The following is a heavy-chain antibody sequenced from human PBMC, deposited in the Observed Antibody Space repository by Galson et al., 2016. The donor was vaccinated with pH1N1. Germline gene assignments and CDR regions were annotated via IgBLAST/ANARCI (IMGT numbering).Heavy chain of an antibody. Sequence: QSGAEVKKPGASVKVSCKASGYTFTSYYFHWVRQAPGQGLEWLGVIDPRGSTTTYAQKFQGRVSMTSDTSTSTVFMELSSLESDDTAIYYCARDLARRHDSWGQGSLVTVSS. J-gene: IGHJ4*02. V-gene: IGHV1-46*01. CDR1: GYTFTSYY. CDR3: ARDLARRHDS. CDR2: IDPRGSTT.